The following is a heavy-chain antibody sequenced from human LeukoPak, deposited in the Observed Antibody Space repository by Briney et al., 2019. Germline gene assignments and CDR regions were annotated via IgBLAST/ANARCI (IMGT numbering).Heavy chain of an antibody. D-gene: IGHD3-3*01. J-gene: IGHJ3*02. Sequence: GGSLRLSCAASGFTFSSYSMYWVRQAPGKGLEWVSYISSSSTIYYADSVKGRFTISRDNAKNSLYLQMNSLRAEDTAVYYCARANTPYYDFWSGYRHDAFDIWGQGTMVTVSS. CDR3: ARANTPYYDFWSGYRHDAFDI. CDR2: ISSSSTI. CDR1: GFTFSSYS. V-gene: IGHV3-48*01.